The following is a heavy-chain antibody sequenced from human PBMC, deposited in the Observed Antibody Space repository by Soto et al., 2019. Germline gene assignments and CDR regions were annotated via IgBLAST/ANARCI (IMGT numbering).Heavy chain of an antibody. D-gene: IGHD3-3*01. CDR3: ARGNDFWSRYYYGMAV. CDR1: GGSVSSGSYY. J-gene: IGHJ6*02. V-gene: IGHV4-61*01. CDR2: NYYRGST. Sequence: LSLTCTVSGGSVSSGSYYWSWIRQPRWKGLKWIGYNYYRGSTNSNPSLKSRVTISVDTSKNQFSLKLSAVTAADTAVYYCARGNDFWSRYYYGMAVWGQGTTVTVSS.